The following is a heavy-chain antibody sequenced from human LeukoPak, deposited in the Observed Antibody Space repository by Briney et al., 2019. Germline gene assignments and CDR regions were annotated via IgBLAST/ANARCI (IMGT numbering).Heavy chain of an antibody. CDR3: AKDLHGTVPDYFDC. D-gene: IGHD1/OR15-1a*01. J-gene: IGHJ4*02. CDR1: GFSFSSYA. Sequence: GGSLRLSCAASGFSFSSYAMSWVRQAPGKGLEWVSGIGASGDSTYYTDSVKGRFTIFRDNSKNTLYLQMNSLRPEDTAVYYCAKDLHGTVPDYFDCWGQGNLVTVSS. V-gene: IGHV3-23*01. CDR2: IGASGDST.